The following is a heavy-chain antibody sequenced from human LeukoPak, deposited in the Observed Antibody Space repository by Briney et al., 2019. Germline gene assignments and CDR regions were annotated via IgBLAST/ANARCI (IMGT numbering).Heavy chain of an antibody. D-gene: IGHD1-26*01. V-gene: IGHV3-23*01. J-gene: IGHJ4*02. CDR3: TTDGVGVEGATYDN. Sequence: GGSLRLSCAASGFTFSSYSMSWVRQAPGKGLEWVSIFRGSDGSTYYADSVKGRFTISRDISKNTLYLRMNSLRAEDTAVYYCTTDGVGVEGATYDNWGQGTLVSVSS. CDR1: GFTFSSYS. CDR2: FRGSDGST.